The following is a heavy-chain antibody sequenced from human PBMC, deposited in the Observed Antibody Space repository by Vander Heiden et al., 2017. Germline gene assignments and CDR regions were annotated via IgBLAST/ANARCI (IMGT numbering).Heavy chain of an antibody. Sequence: QVQLVESGGGVVQPGRSLRLSCAASGFTFSSYAMHWVRQAPGKGLEWVAVISYDGSNKYYADSVKGRFTISRDNSKNTLYLQMNSLRAEDTAVYYCARDHSSSWYEMGHGMDVWGQGTTVTVSS. CDR2: ISYDGSNK. J-gene: IGHJ6*02. CDR3: ARDHSSSWYEMGHGMDV. CDR1: GFTFSSYA. V-gene: IGHV3-30-3*01. D-gene: IGHD6-13*01.